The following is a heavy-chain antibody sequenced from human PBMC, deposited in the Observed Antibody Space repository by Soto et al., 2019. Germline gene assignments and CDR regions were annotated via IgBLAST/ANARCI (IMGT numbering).Heavy chain of an antibody. CDR2: ISTSASHI. J-gene: IGHJ5*02. V-gene: IGHV3-21*06. CDR3: ATLLVPTTVLSPWFDP. Sequence: GVLRLSCTTSGISFGSYTMNWVRQAPGKGLEWVSSISTSASHIYYADSVKGRFTVSRDDGKNTLYLQMNNLRAEDTAVYFCATLLVPTTVLSPWFDPWGQGTLVTVSS. CDR1: GISFGSYT. D-gene: IGHD1-7*01.